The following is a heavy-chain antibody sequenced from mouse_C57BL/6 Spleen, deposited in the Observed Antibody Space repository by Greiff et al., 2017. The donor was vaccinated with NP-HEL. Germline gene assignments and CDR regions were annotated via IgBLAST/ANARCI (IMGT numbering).Heavy chain of an antibody. V-gene: IGHV3-6*01. J-gene: IGHJ1*03. CDR3: ARGGGITGTWYFDV. D-gene: IGHD4-1*01. CDR2: ISYDGSN. CDR1: GYSITSGYY. Sequence: VQLQQSGPGLVKPSQSLSLPCSVTGYSITSGYYWNWIRQFPGNKLEWMGYISYDGSNNYNPSLKNRISITRDTSKNQFFLKLNSVTTEDTATYYCARGGGITGTWYFDVWGTGTTVTVSS.